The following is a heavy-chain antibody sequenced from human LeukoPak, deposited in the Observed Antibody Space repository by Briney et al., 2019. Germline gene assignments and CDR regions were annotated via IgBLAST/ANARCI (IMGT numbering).Heavy chain of an antibody. V-gene: IGHV3-30*18. D-gene: IGHD5-18*01. J-gene: IGHJ4*02. CDR3: AKDHVDTAMGYFDY. Sequence: GGSLRLSCEASGFTFSSYGMYWVRQAPGKGLEWVAAISDDGSNKYYADSIVKGRFTISRDNSKNTLYLQMNSLRAEDTAVYYCAKDHVDTAMGYFDYWGQGTLVTVSS. CDR1: GFTFSSYG. CDR2: ISDDGSNK.